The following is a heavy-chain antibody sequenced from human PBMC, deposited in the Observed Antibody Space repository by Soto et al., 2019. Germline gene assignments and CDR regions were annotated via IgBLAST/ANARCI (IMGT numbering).Heavy chain of an antibody. V-gene: IGHV4-30-4*01. J-gene: IGHJ6*02. Sequence: SETLSLTCTVSGGSISSGDYYWSWIRQPPGKGLEWIGYIYYSGSTYYNPSLKSRVTISVDTSKNQFSLKLSSVTAADTAVYYCARESRFGELTYYYGMDVWGQGTTVTVSS. D-gene: IGHD3-10*01. CDR2: IYYSGST. CDR1: GGSISSGDYY. CDR3: ARESRFGELTYYYGMDV.